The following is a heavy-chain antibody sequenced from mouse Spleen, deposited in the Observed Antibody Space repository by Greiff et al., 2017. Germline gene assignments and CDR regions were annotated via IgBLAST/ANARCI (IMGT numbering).Heavy chain of an antibody. CDR2: INPSNGRT. CDR3: ARGAYYYGSSYGDY. CDR1: GYTFTDYN. D-gene: IGHD1-1*01. Sequence: EVQLQQSGPELVKPGASVKIPCKASGYTFTDYNMDWVKQSHGKSLEWIGEINPSNGRTNYNEKFKSKATLTVDKSSSTAYMQLSSLTSEDSAVYYCARGAYYYGSSYGDYWGQGTTLTVSS. V-gene: IGHV1-18*01. J-gene: IGHJ2*01.